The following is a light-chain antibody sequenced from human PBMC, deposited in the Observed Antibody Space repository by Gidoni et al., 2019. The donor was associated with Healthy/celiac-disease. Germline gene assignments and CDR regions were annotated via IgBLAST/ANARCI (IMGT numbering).Light chain of an antibody. Sequence: QSALTQPASVSGSPGQSLTISCTETSSDVGGYNYVSWYQQHPGKAPKLMIYEVSNRPSGVSNRFSGSKSGNTASLTISGLQAEDEADYYCSSYTSSSTPVVFGGGTKLTVL. CDR3: SSYTSSSTPVV. CDR2: EVS. CDR1: SSDVGGYNY. V-gene: IGLV2-14*01. J-gene: IGLJ2*01.